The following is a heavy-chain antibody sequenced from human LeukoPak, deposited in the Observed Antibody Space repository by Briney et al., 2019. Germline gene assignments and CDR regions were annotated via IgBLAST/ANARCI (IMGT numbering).Heavy chain of an antibody. D-gene: IGHD3-22*01. J-gene: IGHJ6*02. V-gene: IGHV3-48*02. CDR3: ARRPYSDTSGRLSDV. CDR1: GFAFSSYN. CDR2: IGSSGSPT. Sequence: GGSLRLSCAASGFAFSSYNMNWVRQAPGKGLEWISYIGSSGSPTHYADSVGGRFTISRDNAKNSLYLQMNSLRDEDTAVYFCARRPYSDTSGRLSDVWGQGATVTVSS.